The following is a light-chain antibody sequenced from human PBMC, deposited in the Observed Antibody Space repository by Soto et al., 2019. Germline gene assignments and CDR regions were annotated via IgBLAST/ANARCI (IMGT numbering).Light chain of an antibody. Sequence: DIQMTQSPSTLSASVGDRVTITCRASQSISPWLAWYQQKAGKAPKVLIYKASSLESGVPSRFSGSGSGTEFTLTISSLQPDDFANYYCQQYNSYPYTFGQGTKLEIK. CDR3: QQYNSYPYT. CDR1: QSISPW. V-gene: IGKV1-5*03. CDR2: KAS. J-gene: IGKJ2*01.